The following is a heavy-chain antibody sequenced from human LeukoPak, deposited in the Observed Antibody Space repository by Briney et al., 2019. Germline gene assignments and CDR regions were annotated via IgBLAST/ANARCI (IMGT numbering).Heavy chain of an antibody. CDR3: ASYGGYGDYVDYYYGMDV. Sequence: SVKVSCKASGYTFTGYYMHWVRQAPGQGLEWMGGIIPIFGTANYAQKFQGRVTITADESTSTAYMELSSLRSEDTAVYYCASYGGYGDYVDYYYGMDVWGQGTTVTVSS. CDR1: GYTFTGYY. CDR2: IIPIFGTA. D-gene: IGHD4-17*01. J-gene: IGHJ6*02. V-gene: IGHV1-69*13.